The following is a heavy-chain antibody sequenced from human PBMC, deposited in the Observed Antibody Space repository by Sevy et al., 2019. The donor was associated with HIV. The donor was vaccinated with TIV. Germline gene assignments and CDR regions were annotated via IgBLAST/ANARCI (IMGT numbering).Heavy chain of an antibody. CDR3: ARQGHSSGYYYYYYGMDV. D-gene: IGHD3-22*01. CDR2: INPNSGGT. Sequence: GPVKVSCKASGYTFTGYYMHWVRQAPGQGLEWMGWINPNSGGTNYAQKFQGRVTMTRDTSISTAYMELSRLRSDDTAVYYCARQGHSSGYYYYYYGMDVWGQGTTVTVSS. CDR1: GYTFTGYY. V-gene: IGHV1-2*02. J-gene: IGHJ6*02.